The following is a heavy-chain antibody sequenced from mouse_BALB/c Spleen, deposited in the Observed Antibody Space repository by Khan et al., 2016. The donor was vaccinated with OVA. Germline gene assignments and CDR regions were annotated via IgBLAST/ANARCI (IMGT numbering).Heavy chain of an antibody. CDR3: TRIYRSDFDY. D-gene: IGHD1-1*01. V-gene: IGHV1-20*02. Sequence: EVKLVESGPELVRPGASVKISCKASGYSFTGYFMNWVMQSHGKSLEWIGRINPHIGETFYNQRFKDKATLTVDESSSTAHMELRSLASEDSAVYYCTRIYRSDFDYWGQGTTLTVSS. J-gene: IGHJ2*01. CDR1: GYSFTGYF. CDR2: INPHIGET.